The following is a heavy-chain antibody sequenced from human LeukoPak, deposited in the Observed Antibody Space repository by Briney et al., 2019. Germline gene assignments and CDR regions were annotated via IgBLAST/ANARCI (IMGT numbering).Heavy chain of an antibody. CDR1: GFTFSSYA. CDR3: AKAQWLRPMGAFDY. CDR2: ISGSGGST. V-gene: IGHV3-23*01. Sequence: PGGPLRLSCAASGFTFSSYAMSWVRQAPGKGLEWVSAISGSGGSTYYADSVKGRFTISRDNSKNTLYLQMNSLRAEDTAVYYCAKAQWLRPMGAFDYWGQGTLVTVSS. D-gene: IGHD5-12*01. J-gene: IGHJ4*02.